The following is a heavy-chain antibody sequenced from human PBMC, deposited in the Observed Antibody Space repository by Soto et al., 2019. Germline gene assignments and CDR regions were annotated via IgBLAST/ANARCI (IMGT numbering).Heavy chain of an antibody. Sequence: PGGSLRLSCVASGFTFSNAWMNWVRQAPGKGLEWVGRIRTETEGGKIDYAAPAKGRFTISRDDSKNTLYLQMNSLTSEDTAVYYCTRRITMIVNALDVWGQGTTVTVSS. CDR2: IRTETEGGKI. CDR3: TRRITMIVNALDV. D-gene: IGHD3-22*01. CDR1: GFTFSNAW. V-gene: IGHV3-15*07. J-gene: IGHJ6*02.